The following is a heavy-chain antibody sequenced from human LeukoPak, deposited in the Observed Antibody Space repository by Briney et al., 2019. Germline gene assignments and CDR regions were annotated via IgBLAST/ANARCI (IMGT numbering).Heavy chain of an antibody. J-gene: IGHJ4*02. V-gene: IGHV1-8*01. Sequence: ASVKVSCKASGYTFSSYDINWVRQATGQGLEWIGWMNPNSGDTGYAQKFQDRVTMTRNTSINTAYMELSSLRSQYTGVYYCARGPPGSSSSDYWGQGTLVTVS. CDR3: ARGPPGSSSSDY. D-gene: IGHD6-13*01. CDR2: MNPNSGDT. CDR1: GYTFSSYD.